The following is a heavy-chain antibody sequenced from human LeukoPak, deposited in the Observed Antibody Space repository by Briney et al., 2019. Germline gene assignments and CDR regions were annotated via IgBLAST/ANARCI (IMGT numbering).Heavy chain of an antibody. CDR3: AKDIGPFKDDSSGFDY. D-gene: IGHD3-22*01. CDR1: GFTFDDYT. J-gene: IGHJ4*02. V-gene: IGHV3-43*01. CDR2: ISWGGSRT. Sequence: GGSLRLSCAASGFTFDDYTMHWVRQAPGKGLEWVSLISWGGSRTYYADSVKGRFTISRDNSKNSLYLQMNSLRTEDTALYYCAKDIGPFKDDSSGFDYWGQGTLVTVSS.